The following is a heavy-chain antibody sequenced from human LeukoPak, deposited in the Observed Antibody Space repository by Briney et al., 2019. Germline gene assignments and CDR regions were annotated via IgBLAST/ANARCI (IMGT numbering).Heavy chain of an antibody. J-gene: IGHJ5*02. CDR2: ISGSGSTI. CDR3: ARGRWFDP. CDR1: GFTFSSYN. Sequence: RPGGSLILSCAASGFTFSSYNMNWVRQAPGKGLEWVSFISGSGSTIHFADSVKGRFTISRDNAKNSLYLQMNSLRGEDTAVYYCARGRWFDPWGQGTLVTVSS. V-gene: IGHV3-48*04.